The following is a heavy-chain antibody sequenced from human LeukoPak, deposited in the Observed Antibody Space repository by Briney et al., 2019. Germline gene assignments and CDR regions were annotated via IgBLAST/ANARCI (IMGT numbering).Heavy chain of an antibody. CDR1: GGSISSGDYY. J-gene: IGHJ4*02. V-gene: IGHV4-30-4*01. D-gene: IGHD2-15*01. CDR3: ARVAHCSGGSCYYTPHVDY. CDR2: IYYSGST. Sequence: SETLSLTCTVSGGSISSGDYYWSWIRQPPGKGLEWIGYIYYSGSTYYNPSLKSRVTISVDTSKNQFSLKLSSVTAADTAVYYCARVAHCSGGSCYYTPHVDYWGQGTLVTVSS.